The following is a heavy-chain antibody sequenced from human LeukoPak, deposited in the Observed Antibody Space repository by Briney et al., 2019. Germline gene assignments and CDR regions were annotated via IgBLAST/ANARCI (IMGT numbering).Heavy chain of an antibody. CDR2: INPNSGGT. J-gene: IGHJ4*02. CDR1: GYTFTGYY. Sequence: GASVKVSCKASGYTFTGYYMHWVRQAPGQGLEWMGWINPNSGGTNYAQKFQGWVTMTRDTSINTAYMELSRLRSDDTAVYYCARAYYDSSGYYYFDYWGQGTLVTVSS. D-gene: IGHD3-22*01. V-gene: IGHV1-2*04. CDR3: ARAYYDSSGYYYFDY.